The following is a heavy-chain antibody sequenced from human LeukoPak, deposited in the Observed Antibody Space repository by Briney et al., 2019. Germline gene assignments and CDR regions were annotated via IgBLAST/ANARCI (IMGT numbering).Heavy chain of an antibody. D-gene: IGHD2-21*01. CDR2: IKQYEREK. Sequence: GGSLRLSCAASGFTFSSDWMSWGRQAPGQGLEGGANIKQYEREKYYVDSVKARFTIPSANGDNSLYLEMNSLRAEDTAVYYCARDAGISGHTVLDYWGQGTLVTVSS. CDR1: GFTFSSDW. J-gene: IGHJ4*02. V-gene: IGHV3-7*01. CDR3: ARDAGISGHTVLDY.